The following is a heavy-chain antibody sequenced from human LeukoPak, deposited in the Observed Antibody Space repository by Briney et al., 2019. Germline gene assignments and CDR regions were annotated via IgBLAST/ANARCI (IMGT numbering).Heavy chain of an antibody. CDR3: ARAITMIVRAGDY. J-gene: IGHJ4*02. D-gene: IGHD3-22*01. Sequence: ASVKVSCKASGYTFSSYTMNWVRQAPGQGLEWLGWIDSRNGHTKYGQKFQGRVIMTTDTSTATTYMEIRSLRSDDTAVYYCARAITMIVRAGDYWGQGTLVTVSS. CDR2: IDSRNGHT. V-gene: IGHV1-18*01. CDR1: GYTFSSYT.